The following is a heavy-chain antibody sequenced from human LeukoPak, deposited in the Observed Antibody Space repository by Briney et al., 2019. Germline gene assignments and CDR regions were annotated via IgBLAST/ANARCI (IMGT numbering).Heavy chain of an antibody. CDR1: GFIVSDNY. D-gene: IGHD3-22*01. CDR3: ARYHYDSSGYPYYFDY. CDR2: IYSGGST. J-gene: IGHJ4*02. V-gene: IGHV3-53*01. Sequence: PGGSLRLSCAASGFIVSDNYMSWVRHAPGKGLEWVSVIYSGGSTYYADSVKGRFTISRDNSKKTLYLQMNSLRAEDTAVYYCARYHYDSSGYPYYFDYWGQGTLVTVSS.